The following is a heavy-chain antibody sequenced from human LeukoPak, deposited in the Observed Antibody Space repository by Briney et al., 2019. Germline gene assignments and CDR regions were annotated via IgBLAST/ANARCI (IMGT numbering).Heavy chain of an antibody. CDR1: GFTFSSYE. Sequence: GGSLRLSCAASGFTFSSYEMNWVRQAPGKGLEWVSYISSSGSTIYYADSVKGRFTISRDNPKNSLYLQMNSLRAEDTAVYYCARDLEVDLGSSAFTGRAFDYWGQGTLFTVSS. CDR2: ISSSGSTI. V-gene: IGHV3-48*03. D-gene: IGHD6-19*01. J-gene: IGHJ4*02. CDR3: ARDLEVDLGSSAFTGRAFDY.